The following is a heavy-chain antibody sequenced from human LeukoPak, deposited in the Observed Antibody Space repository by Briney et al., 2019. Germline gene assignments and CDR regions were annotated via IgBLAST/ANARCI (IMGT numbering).Heavy chain of an antibody. V-gene: IGHV3-48*03. CDR3: AREYPPRYYYDSSGYLDY. CDR1: GFTFSSYE. J-gene: IGHJ4*02. CDR2: ISTSGKTI. Sequence: GGSLRLSCAASGFTFSSYEMNWVRQAPGKGLEWISYISTSGKTIHYADSVKGRFTISRDNSENTLFLQMNSLRAEDTAVYYCAREYPPRYYYDSSGYLDYWGQGTLVTVSS. D-gene: IGHD3-22*01.